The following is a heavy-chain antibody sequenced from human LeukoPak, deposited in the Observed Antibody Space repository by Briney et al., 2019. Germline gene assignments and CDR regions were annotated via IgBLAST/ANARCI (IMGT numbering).Heavy chain of an antibody. J-gene: IGHJ4*02. CDR3: ARDSRITGTTAYYFDY. Sequence: ASVKVSCKASGFLFSTYGISWVRQAPGQGLEWMGWISAYNGKTIYAKKFQDRITMTTDTFTSTAYMEVGSLRSDDTAVYYCARDSRITGTTAYYFDYWSQGMLVTVSS. V-gene: IGHV1-18*01. CDR1: GFLFSTYG. D-gene: IGHD1-7*01. CDR2: ISAYNGKT.